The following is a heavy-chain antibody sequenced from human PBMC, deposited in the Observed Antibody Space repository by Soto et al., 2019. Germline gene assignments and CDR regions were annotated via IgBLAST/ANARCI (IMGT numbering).Heavy chain of an antibody. CDR3: ARDWGRDGCFDY. CDR2: IYYSGST. CDR1: GGSISSGGYY. V-gene: IGHV4-31*03. J-gene: IGHJ4*02. Sequence: QVQLQESGPGLVKPSQTLSLTCTVSGGSISSGGYYWSWIRQHPGKGLEWIGDIYYSGSTYYNPSLKSRVTISVDTSKNQFSLKLSSVTAADTSVYYCARDWGRDGCFDYWGQGTLVTVSS. D-gene: IGHD3-16*01.